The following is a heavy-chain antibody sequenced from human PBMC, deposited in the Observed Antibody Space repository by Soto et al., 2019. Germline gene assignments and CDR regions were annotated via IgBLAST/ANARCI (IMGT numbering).Heavy chain of an antibody. V-gene: IGHV3-30*04. D-gene: IGHD1-26*01. J-gene: IGHJ4*02. CDR1: GFTFSSYA. Sequence: QVQLVESGGGVVQPGRSLRLSCAASGFTFSSYAMHWVRQAPGKGLEWMAITSDDESRKYYADSVRGRFTISRDNSKNTLYLQMNSLRDEDTALFYCARGAGSGSFLIDYWGQGTLVTLSS. CDR3: ARGAGSGSFLIDY. CDR2: TSDDESRK.